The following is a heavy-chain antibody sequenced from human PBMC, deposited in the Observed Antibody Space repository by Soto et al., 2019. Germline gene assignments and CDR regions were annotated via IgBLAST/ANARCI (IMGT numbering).Heavy chain of an antibody. CDR3: ARGRFGGYCSGGSCYSEGGFDY. CDR1: GYTFTAYY. Sequence: QVQLVQSGAEVKKPGASVKVSCKASGYTFTAYYVHWVRQAPGQGLEWMGWIKPNSGGTNYAQKFQGWVTMTRDTSISTAYMELSRLRSDDTAVYFCARGRFGGYCSGGSCYSEGGFDYWGQGTRVTVSS. D-gene: IGHD2-15*01. CDR2: IKPNSGGT. J-gene: IGHJ4*02. V-gene: IGHV1-2*04.